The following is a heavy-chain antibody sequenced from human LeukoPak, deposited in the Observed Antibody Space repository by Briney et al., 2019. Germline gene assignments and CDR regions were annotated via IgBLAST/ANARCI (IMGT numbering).Heavy chain of an antibody. D-gene: IGHD2-15*01. CDR2: ISSGGGTI. CDR1: GFTFSDYY. J-gene: IGHJ4*02. V-gene: IGHV3-11*01. Sequence: GSLRLSCAASGFTFSDYYMSWIRQAPGKGLEWVSYISSGGGTIYYADSVKGRFTISRDNAKNSLHLQMNSLRAEDTAVYYCARESFYCSGGSCYNTQFDYWGQGTLVTVSS. CDR3: ARESFYCSGGSCYNTQFDY.